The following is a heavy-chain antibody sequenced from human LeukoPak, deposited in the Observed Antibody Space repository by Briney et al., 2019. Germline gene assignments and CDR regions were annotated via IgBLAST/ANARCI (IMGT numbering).Heavy chain of an antibody. D-gene: IGHD4-17*01. Sequence: ASVKVSCKASGGTFSSYAISWVRQAPGQGLEWMGWINPNSGGTDYAQNFQGRVTMTRDTSISTAYMELSRLTSDDTAVYYCARATLTHYYFDYWGQGTLVTVSS. CDR2: INPNSGGT. CDR1: GGTFSSYA. V-gene: IGHV1-2*02. CDR3: ARATLTHYYFDY. J-gene: IGHJ4*02.